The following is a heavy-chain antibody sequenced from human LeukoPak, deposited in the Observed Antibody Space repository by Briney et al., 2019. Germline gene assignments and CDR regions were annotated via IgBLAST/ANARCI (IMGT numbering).Heavy chain of an antibody. J-gene: IGHJ6*02. D-gene: IGHD2-2*01. CDR2: IRYDGSNK. CDR1: GFTSSSYG. V-gene: IGHV3-30*02. CDR3: IVVPAAMWGRYGMDV. Sequence: PGGSLRLSCAASGFTSSSYGMHWVRPAPGKGLEWVALIRYDGSNKYYADSVKGRFTISRDNSKNTLYLQMHSLRAEDTAVYYCIVVPAAMWGRYGMDVWGQGTTVTVSS.